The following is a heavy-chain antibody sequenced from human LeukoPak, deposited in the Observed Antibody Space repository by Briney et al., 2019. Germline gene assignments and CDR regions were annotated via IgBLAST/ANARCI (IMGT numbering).Heavy chain of an antibody. CDR1: GFTFSSYN. V-gene: IGHV3-49*04. Sequence: GGSLRLSCAASGFTFSSYNMNWVRQAPGKGLEWVGFIRSKSYGGTTEYAASVKGRFTISRDDSKSIAYLQMNSLKTEDTAVYFCTRGWITSGGVHFDYWGQGTLVTVSS. CDR2: IRSKSYGGTT. J-gene: IGHJ4*02. D-gene: IGHD3-16*01. CDR3: TRGWITSGGVHFDY.